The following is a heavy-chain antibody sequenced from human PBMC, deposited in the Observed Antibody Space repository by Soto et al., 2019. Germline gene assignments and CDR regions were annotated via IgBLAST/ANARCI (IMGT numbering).Heavy chain of an antibody. V-gene: IGHV3-23*01. CDR1: GFTFSIYA. CDR3: AQWGPGGDYFTPFRDAFDI. Sequence: EVQLLESGGGLVQPGGSLRLSCAASGFTFSIYAMSWVRQAPGKGLEWVPAISGSGGSTYYADSVKGRFTISRDNSEKTLYLQMNSLRAEDTAIYFCAQWGPGGDYFTPFRDAFDIWGHGTVVTVSS. CDR2: ISGSGGST. J-gene: IGHJ3*02. D-gene: IGHD4-17*01.